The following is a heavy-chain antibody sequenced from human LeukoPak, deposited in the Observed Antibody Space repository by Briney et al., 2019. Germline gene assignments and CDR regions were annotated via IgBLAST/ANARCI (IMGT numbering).Heavy chain of an antibody. D-gene: IGHD4-11*01. CDR1: GFIFSDHY. CDR2: ISRGGNSI. Sequence: PGGSLRLSCAASGFIFSDHYMNWLRQAPGKGLEWVSSISRGGNSIYYADSVKGRFTISRDNAKNSLYLQMNSLRAEDTAVYYCARDQYLDYRGQGTLVTVSS. CDR3: ARDQYLDY. J-gene: IGHJ4*02. V-gene: IGHV3-11*01.